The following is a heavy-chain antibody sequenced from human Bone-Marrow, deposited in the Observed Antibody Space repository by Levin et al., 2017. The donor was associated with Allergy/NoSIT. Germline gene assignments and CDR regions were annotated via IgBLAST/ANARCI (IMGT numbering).Heavy chain of an antibody. CDR1: GFNFIEYS. CDR3: ARDPDFGDYVSDY. D-gene: IGHD4-17*01. Sequence: PGGSLRLSCAASGFNFIEYSMNWVRQAPGKGLEWLSYISSSGRTRYYADSLNGRFTVSRDNAKNSVYLQMSSLRVEDTAVYYCARDPDFGDYVSDYWGRGTRVIVSS. V-gene: IGHV3-48*01. J-gene: IGHJ4*02. CDR2: ISSSGRTR.